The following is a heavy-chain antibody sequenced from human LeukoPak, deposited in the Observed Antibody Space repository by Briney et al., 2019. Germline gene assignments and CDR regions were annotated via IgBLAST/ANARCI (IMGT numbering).Heavy chain of an antibody. J-gene: IGHJ4*02. V-gene: IGHV3-33*06. Sequence: GSLRLSCAASGFTFSSYGMRWVRQAPGKGLEWVAVIWYDGSNKYYADSVKGRFTISRDNSKNTLYLQMNSLRAEDTAVYYCAKGRDSGGYQPFDYWGQGTLVTVSS. CDR2: IWYDGSNK. CDR3: AKGRDSGGYQPFDY. D-gene: IGHD1-26*01. CDR1: GFTFSSYG.